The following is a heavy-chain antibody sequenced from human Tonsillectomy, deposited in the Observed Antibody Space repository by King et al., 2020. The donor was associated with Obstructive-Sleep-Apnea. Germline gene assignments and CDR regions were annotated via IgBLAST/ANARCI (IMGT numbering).Heavy chain of an antibody. CDR1: GFTFSSYG. Sequence: VQLVESGGGLVQPGGSLRLSCVASGFTFSSYGMNWARQAPGEGLEWLAYISSSGHTIYYADSVRGRFTISRDNTKNSLYLQMDSLRAEDTAVYYCARDPERYSGTYYFDYWGQGTLVAVSS. V-gene: IGHV3-48*04. D-gene: IGHD1-26*01. CDR3: ARDPERYSGTYYFDY. CDR2: ISSSGHTI. J-gene: IGHJ4*02.